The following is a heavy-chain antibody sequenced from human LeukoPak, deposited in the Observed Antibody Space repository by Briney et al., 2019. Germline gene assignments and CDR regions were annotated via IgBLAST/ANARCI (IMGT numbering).Heavy chain of an antibody. J-gene: IGHJ6*03. CDR1: GFSVRTTY. CDR3: ARVGPIAARRKYYYYMDV. D-gene: IGHD6-6*01. Sequence: GGSLRLSCAASGFSVRTTYMSWVRQAPGKGLEWVSVLYTGGGTDHADSVKGRFTISRDNAKNSLYLQMNSLRAEDTALYYCARVGPIAARRKYYYYMDVWGKGTTVTVSS. CDR2: LYTGGGT. V-gene: IGHV3-53*01.